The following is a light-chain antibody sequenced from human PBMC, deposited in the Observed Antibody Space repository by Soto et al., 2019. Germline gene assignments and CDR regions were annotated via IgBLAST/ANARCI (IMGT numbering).Light chain of an antibody. Sequence: QSVLTQPPSASASLGASVKLTCTLSSAHNSYAIAWHQQQPEHGPRYLMKLNSDGSHSKGDGIPDRFSGSSSGAERYLTISSLQSEDEADYYCQTWSTDIRVFGGGTKVTVL. V-gene: IGLV4-69*01. J-gene: IGLJ3*02. CDR1: SAHNSYA. CDR2: LNSDGSH. CDR3: QTWSTDIRV.